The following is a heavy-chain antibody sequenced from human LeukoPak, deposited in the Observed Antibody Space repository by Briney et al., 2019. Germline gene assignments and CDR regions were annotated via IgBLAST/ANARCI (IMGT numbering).Heavy chain of an antibody. CDR2: ISSGTSYI. J-gene: IGHJ4*02. D-gene: IGHD4-17*01. CDR1: GFTFSSYS. Sequence: GGSLRLSCAASGFTFSSYSMNWVRQAPGKGLEWVSSISSGTSYIYYADSVKGRFTISRDNAKNSLYLQMNSLRAEDTAVYYCARVRNDYGDFFDYWGQGTLVTVSS. V-gene: IGHV3-21*01. CDR3: ARVRNDYGDFFDY.